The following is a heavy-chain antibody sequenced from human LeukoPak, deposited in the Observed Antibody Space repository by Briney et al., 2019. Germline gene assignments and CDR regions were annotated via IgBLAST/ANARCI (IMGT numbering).Heavy chain of an antibody. V-gene: IGHV3-33*06. D-gene: IGHD3-3*01. Sequence: GRSLRLSCAASGFTFSSYGMHWVRQAPGQGLEWVAVIWYDGSNKYYADSVKGRFTISRANSKNTLYLQMNSLRAEDTAVYYCAKEFYDFWSGYSKYYMDVWGKGTTVTVSS. CDR3: AKEFYDFWSGYSKYYMDV. CDR2: IWYDGSNK. CDR1: GFTFSSYG. J-gene: IGHJ6*03.